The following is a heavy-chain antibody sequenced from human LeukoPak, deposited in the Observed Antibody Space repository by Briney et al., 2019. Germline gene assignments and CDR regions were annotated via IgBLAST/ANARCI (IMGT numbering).Heavy chain of an antibody. CDR2: ISAYNGNT. CDR1: GYTFTSYG. Sequence: GASVKVSCKASGYTFTSYGISWVRQAPGQGLEWMGWISAYNGNTNYAQKLQGRVTMTTDTSTSTAYMELRSLRSDDTAVYYCVRVPTIVGAFYAFDIWGQGTMVTVSS. D-gene: IGHD1-26*01. V-gene: IGHV1-18*01. J-gene: IGHJ3*02. CDR3: VRVPTIVGAFYAFDI.